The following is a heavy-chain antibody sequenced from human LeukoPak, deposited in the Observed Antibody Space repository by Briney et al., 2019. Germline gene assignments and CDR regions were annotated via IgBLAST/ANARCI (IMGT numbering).Heavy chain of an antibody. V-gene: IGHV1-69*04. Sequence: SVKVSCKASGGTFSSYAISWVRQAPGQGLEWMGRIIPILGIANYAQKFQGRVTITADKSTSTAYMELSSLRSEDTAVYYCAAFRTDIVVAAFDIWGQGTMVTVSS. CDR2: IIPILGIA. D-gene: IGHD2-21*01. CDR1: GGTFSSYA. CDR3: AAFRTDIVVAAFDI. J-gene: IGHJ3*02.